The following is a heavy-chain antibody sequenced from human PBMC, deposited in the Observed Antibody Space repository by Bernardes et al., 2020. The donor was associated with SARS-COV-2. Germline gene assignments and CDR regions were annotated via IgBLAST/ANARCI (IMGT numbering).Heavy chain of an antibody. CDR1: GYTLSRYS. CDR3: ARDLGLGSYYTDY. J-gene: IGHJ4*02. CDR2: VNRRGGGT. Sequence: ASVKVSCKTSGYTLSRYSTHWVRQAPGQGLEWMGIVNRRGGGTSYARKFQGRVTMTRDTSTTTEYMELSSLSSEDTAMYYCARDLGLGSYYTDYWGQGTLVTVSS. V-gene: IGHV1-46*03. D-gene: IGHD3-10*01.